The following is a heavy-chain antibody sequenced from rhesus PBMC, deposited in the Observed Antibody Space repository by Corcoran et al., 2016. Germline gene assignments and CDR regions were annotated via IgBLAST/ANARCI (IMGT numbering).Heavy chain of an antibody. Sequence: QVQLQESGPGLVKPSETLSLTCAVPGGSISDNYYWNWIRQAPGRGLERIENIYSSGWNIPPPPPPKSRVTISNATSKNQFSLRLNSVTAADTAVYYCATLEKVWVSWGQGVLVTVSS. D-gene: IGHD3-22*01. CDR2: IYSSGWNI. J-gene: IGHJ4*01. CDR3: ATLEKVWVS. CDR1: GGSISDNYY. V-gene: IGHV4S9*01.